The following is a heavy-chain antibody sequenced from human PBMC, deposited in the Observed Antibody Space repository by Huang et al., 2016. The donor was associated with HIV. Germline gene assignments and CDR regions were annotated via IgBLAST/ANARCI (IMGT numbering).Heavy chain of an antibody. D-gene: IGHD3-3*01. CDR1: GDSINSNTFY. Sequence: QESGPGLVGPSETLSLTCAVSGDSINSNTFYWGWICRPPGKGLEWIGSIYYSGTTYYTPALKRRARIAVDASKNRIFLHLRSVTAADTGVYYCARTGVAVSDDPEYFQHWGQGALVTIS. CDR2: IYYSGTT. J-gene: IGHJ1*01. V-gene: IGHV4-39*02. CDR3: ARTGVAVSDDPEYFQH.